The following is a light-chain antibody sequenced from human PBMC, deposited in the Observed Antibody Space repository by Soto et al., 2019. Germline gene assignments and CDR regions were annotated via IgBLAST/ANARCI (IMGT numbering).Light chain of an antibody. CDR2: DVT. CDR3: SSYTISSTRYV. CDR1: SSDVGGYNY. V-gene: IGLV2-14*03. J-gene: IGLJ1*01. Sequence: QSALTQPASVSGSPGQSITISCTGTSSDVGGYNYVSWYQLHPGKAPKLMIYDVTDRPSGVSNRFSGSKSGNTASLIISGLQADDEADYYCSSYTISSTRYVFGTGTKLTVL.